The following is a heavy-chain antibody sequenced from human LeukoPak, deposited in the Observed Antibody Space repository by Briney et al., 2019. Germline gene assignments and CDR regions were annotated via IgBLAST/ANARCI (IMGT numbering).Heavy chain of an antibody. CDR3: ARESADRSAAAPSILTYYYYYGMDV. V-gene: IGHV4-31*03. D-gene: IGHD6-13*01. CDR1: GGSISSGGYY. J-gene: IGHJ6*02. CDR2: IYYSGST. Sequence: SETLSLTCTVSGGSISSGGYYWSWIRQHPGKGLERIGYIYYSGSTYYNPSLKSRVTISVDTSKNQFSLKLSSVTAADTAVYYCARESADRSAAAPSILTYYYYYGMDVWGQGTTVTVSS.